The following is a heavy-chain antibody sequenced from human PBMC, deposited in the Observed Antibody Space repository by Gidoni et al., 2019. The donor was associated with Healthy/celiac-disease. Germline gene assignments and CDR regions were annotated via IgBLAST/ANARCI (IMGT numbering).Heavy chain of an antibody. Sequence: QLQLQESGPGLVKPSETLSLTCTVSGGSISSSSYYWGWIRQPPGKGLEWIGSIYYSGSTYYNPSLKSRVTISVDTSKNQFSLKLSSVTAADTAVYYCARSKWPYGDYATVPLDYWGQGTLVTVSS. D-gene: IGHD4-17*01. CDR1: GGSISSSSYY. CDR2: IYYSGST. J-gene: IGHJ4*02. V-gene: IGHV4-39*01. CDR3: ARSKWPYGDYATVPLDY.